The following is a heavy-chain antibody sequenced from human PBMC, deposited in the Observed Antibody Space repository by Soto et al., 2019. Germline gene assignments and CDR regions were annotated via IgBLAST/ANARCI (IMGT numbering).Heavy chain of an antibody. CDR2: TRNKVNSYTT. D-gene: IGHD3-16*01. V-gene: IGHV3-72*01. CDR3: ARVRAGGVGWFDP. Sequence: GGSLRLSCVASGFTFSDHYMDWVRQVPGKGLEWVGGTRNKVNSYTTEYAASVKGRFTSSRDDSKNSVYLQMNSLKTEATAVYHCARVRAGGVGWFDPWGQGTLVTVSS. CDR1: GFTFSDHY. J-gene: IGHJ5*02.